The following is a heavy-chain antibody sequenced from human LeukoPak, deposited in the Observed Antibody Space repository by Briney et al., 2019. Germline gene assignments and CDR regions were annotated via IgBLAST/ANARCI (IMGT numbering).Heavy chain of an antibody. CDR2: THYSGGT. CDR1: GGSISSYY. CDR3: ARGHPFDR. Sequence: SETLSLTCTVSGGSISSYYWTWIRQLPGRGLEWIGYTHYSGGTNYNPSLKSRVTISVDTSKNQFSLELTSMTAADTAVYYCARGHPFDRWGQGTLVTVSS. J-gene: IGHJ5*02. V-gene: IGHV4-59*01.